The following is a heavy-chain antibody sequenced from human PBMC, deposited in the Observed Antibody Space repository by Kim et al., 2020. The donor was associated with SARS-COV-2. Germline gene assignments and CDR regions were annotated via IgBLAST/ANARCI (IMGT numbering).Heavy chain of an antibody. CDR1: GGSISSYY. Sequence: SETLSLTCTVSGGSISSYYWSWIRQPPGKGLEWIGYLYYSGNTNYNPSLKSRVSISVDTSKNQFSLKLSSVTAADTAVYYCARSMVRGVMRWFDPWGQGTLVTVSS. D-gene: IGHD3-10*01. J-gene: IGHJ5*02. V-gene: IGHV4-59*01. CDR2: LYYSGNT. CDR3: ARSMVRGVMRWFDP.